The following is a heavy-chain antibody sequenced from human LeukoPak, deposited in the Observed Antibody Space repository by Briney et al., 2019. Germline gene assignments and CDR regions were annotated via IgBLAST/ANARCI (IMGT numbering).Heavy chain of an antibody. CDR3: AREGYSGYDSGYWFDP. CDR1: GFTFSRYW. CDR2: MYSDGSEK. D-gene: IGHD5-12*01. V-gene: IGHV3-74*01. J-gene: IGHJ5*02. Sequence: GGSLKLSCAVSGFTFSRYWMHWVRQAPGKRLVCVSRMYSDGSEKSFADCVKGRFTISRDNARNSLYLQMNSLRAEATALYYCAREGYSGYDSGYWFDPWGQGTLVTVSS.